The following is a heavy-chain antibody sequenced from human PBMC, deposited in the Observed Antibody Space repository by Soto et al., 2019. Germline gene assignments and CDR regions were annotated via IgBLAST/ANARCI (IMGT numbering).Heavy chain of an antibody. V-gene: IGHV3-23*01. CDR1: GFTFSDYA. D-gene: IGHD6-19*01. CDR3: AQVMNSGWYLAY. J-gene: IGHJ4*02. Sequence: GGALRLSCAASGFTFSDYAMSWVRQAPGKGLEWVSAISGSGGTTYYADSVKGRFTISRDNSKNTMYLQVNSLRAEDTAIYYCAQVMNSGWYLAYWGQGTLVTVS. CDR2: ISGSGGTT.